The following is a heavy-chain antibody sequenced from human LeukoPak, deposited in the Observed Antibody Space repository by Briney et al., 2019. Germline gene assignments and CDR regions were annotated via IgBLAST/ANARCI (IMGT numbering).Heavy chain of an antibody. Sequence: SETLSLTCTASGDSISSYYWSWIRQPPGKGLEWMGFFYYSGTTNYNPSLKSRVTISGDTSKNQFSLKLTYVTAADTAVYFCAREYSNYVTHYFDYWGQGLQVTVSS. CDR3: AREYSNYVTHYFDY. CDR2: FYYSGTT. J-gene: IGHJ4*02. D-gene: IGHD4-11*01. V-gene: IGHV4-59*01. CDR1: GDSISSYY.